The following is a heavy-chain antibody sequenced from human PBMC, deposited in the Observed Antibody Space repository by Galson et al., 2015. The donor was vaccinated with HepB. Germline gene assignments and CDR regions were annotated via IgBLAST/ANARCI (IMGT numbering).Heavy chain of an antibody. CDR2: ISTSSSYI. CDR1: GFTFSSYS. J-gene: IGHJ6*02. V-gene: IGHV3-21*01. Sequence: SLRLSCAASGFTFSSYSMNWVRQAPGKGLEWVSSISTSSSYIYYADSVKGRFTISRDNAKNSLYLQMNSLRAEDTAVYYCARVLLRSSGWLGGGDYYYGMDVWGQGTTVTVSS. D-gene: IGHD6-19*01. CDR3: ARVLLRSSGWLGGGDYYYGMDV.